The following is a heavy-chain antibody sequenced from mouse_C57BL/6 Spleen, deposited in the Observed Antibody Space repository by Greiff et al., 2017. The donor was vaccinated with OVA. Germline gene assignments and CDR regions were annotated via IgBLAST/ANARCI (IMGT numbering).Heavy chain of an antibody. CDR2: IYPGSGNT. J-gene: IGHJ3*01. CDR1: GYSFTSYY. V-gene: IGHV1-66*01. Sequence: QVQLQQSGPELVKPGASVKISCKASGYSFTSYYIPWVKQRPGQGLEWIGWIYPGSGNTKYNEKFKGKATLTADTSSSTAYMQLSSLASYDSAVDYCARGTIYYGHYWGQGTLVTVSA. D-gene: IGHD2-1*01. CDR3: ARGTIYYGHY.